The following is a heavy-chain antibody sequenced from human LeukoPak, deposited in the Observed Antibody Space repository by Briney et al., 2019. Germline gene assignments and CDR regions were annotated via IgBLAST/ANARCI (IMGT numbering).Heavy chain of an antibody. V-gene: IGHV4-28*03. Sequence: PSDTLSLTCAVSGYSISSSNWWGWIRQPPGKGLEWIGEINHSGSTNYNPSLKSRVTISVDTSKNQFSLKLSSVTAADTAVYYCARGLGYWGQGTLVTVSS. CDR3: ARGLGY. D-gene: IGHD3-16*01. CDR1: GYSISSSNW. CDR2: INHSGST. J-gene: IGHJ4*02.